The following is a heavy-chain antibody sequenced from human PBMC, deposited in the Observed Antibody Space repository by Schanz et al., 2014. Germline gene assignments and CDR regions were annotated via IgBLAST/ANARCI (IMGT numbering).Heavy chain of an antibody. CDR2: ISSGGGST. V-gene: IGHV3-23*04. J-gene: IGHJ3*02. CDR3: AKGRFGELSAFDI. Sequence: VQLVQSGVEVKRPGASVRVSCKASGYSFTDYAIHWVRQAPGKGLEWVSSISSGGGSTYYADSVKGRFTISRDNSKNTLYLQMNSLRAEDTAVYYCAKGRFGELSAFDIWGQGTMVTVSS. D-gene: IGHD3-10*01. CDR1: GYSFTDYA.